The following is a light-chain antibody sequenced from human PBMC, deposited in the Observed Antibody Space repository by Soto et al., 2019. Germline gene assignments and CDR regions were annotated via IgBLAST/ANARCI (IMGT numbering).Light chain of an antibody. CDR2: GTS. CDR3: QQYVSATLYT. V-gene: IGKV3-20*01. CDR1: QSVNSNY. Sequence: EIVLTQSPGTLSLSPGERATLSCRASQSVNSNYLAWYHQKPGQAPRLLIYGTSSRATGIPDRFSGSGSGTDFPLTLCRVEPEDFAVYYCQQYVSATLYTFGQGTQLEIK. J-gene: IGKJ2*01.